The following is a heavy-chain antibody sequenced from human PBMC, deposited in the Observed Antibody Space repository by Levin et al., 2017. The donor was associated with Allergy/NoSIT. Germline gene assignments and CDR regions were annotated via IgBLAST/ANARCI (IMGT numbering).Heavy chain of an antibody. CDR3: ARDSNYFDY. CDR1: GFTFSSYA. Sequence: LTCAASGFTFSSYAMHWVRQAPGKGLEWVAVISYDGSNKYYADSVKGRFTISRDNSKNTLYLQMNSLRAEDTAVYYCARDSNYFDYWGQGTLVTVSS. D-gene: IGHD4-11*01. V-gene: IGHV3-30*04. J-gene: IGHJ4*02. CDR2: ISYDGSNK.